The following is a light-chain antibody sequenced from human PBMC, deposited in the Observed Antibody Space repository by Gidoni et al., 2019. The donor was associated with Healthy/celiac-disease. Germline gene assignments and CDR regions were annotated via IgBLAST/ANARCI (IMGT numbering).Light chain of an antibody. CDR1: TLGDKY. CDR3: QAWDSSTGEV. J-gene: IGLJ2*01. V-gene: IGLV3-1*01. Sequence: SYELTRPPSVSVSPGQTASITCSGDTLGDKYACWYQQKPGQSPVLVIYQDSKRPSGIPERFSGSNSGNTATLTISGTQAMDEADYYCQAWDSSTGEVFGGGTKRTVL. CDR2: QDS.